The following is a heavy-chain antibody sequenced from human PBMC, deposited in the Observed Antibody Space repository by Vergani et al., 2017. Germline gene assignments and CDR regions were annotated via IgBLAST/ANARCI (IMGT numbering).Heavy chain of an antibody. CDR1: GFTFSSYA. Sequence: EVQLLESGGGLVQPGGSLRLSCAASGFTFSSYAMSWVRQAPGKGLEWVSAISGSGGSTYYADSVKGRFTISRDNSKNTLYLQMNSLRAEDTAVYYCAKVMVPAAIREEPFDYWGQGTLVTVSS. V-gene: IGHV3-23*01. J-gene: IGHJ4*02. CDR3: AKVMVPAAIREEPFDY. D-gene: IGHD2-2*01. CDR2: ISGSGGST.